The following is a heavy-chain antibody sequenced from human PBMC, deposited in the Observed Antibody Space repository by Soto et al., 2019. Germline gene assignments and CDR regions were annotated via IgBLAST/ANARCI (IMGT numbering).Heavy chain of an antibody. CDR2: IKQGGSEK. J-gene: IGHJ4*02. CDR3: AREKRANGDFDY. D-gene: IGHD6-25*01. Sequence: EVQLVESGGGLVQTGGSLRLSCAASGFTFSAYWMSWVRQAPGKGLEWVANIKQGGSEKYYVDSVNGRFIISRDDAKNALFLQVNSLRVEDTAVYYCAREKRANGDFDYWGQGTLVTVSS. CDR1: GFTFSAYW. V-gene: IGHV3-7*01.